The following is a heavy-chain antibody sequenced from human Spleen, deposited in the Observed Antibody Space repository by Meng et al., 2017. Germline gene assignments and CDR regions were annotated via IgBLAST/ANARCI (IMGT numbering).Heavy chain of an antibody. J-gene: IGHJ4*02. Sequence: ASVKVSCKVSDYTLTSDGFSWVRQAPGQGRQWMGWINVYNGITNYGRNFQGRVTLTTDTSTSTGYMELRSLTSDDTAVYYCATRGNPYLDRWGQGTLVTVSS. CDR3: ATRGNPYLDR. V-gene: IGHV1-18*04. CDR2: INVYNGIT. CDR1: DYTLTSDG.